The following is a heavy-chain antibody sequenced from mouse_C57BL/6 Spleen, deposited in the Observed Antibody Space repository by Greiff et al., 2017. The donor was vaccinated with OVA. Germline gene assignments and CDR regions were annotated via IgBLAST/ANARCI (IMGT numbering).Heavy chain of an antibody. Sequence: QVQLQQPGAELVRPGSSVKLSCKASGYTFTSYWMDWVKQRPGQGLEWIGNIYPSDSETHYNQKFKDKATLTVDKSSSTAYMQLSSLTSEDSAVYYCARSGGHDGYCGAMDYWGQGTSVTVSS. CDR2: IYPSDSET. D-gene: IGHD2-3*01. CDR1: GYTFTSYW. J-gene: IGHJ4*01. CDR3: ARSGGHDGYCGAMDY. V-gene: IGHV1-61*01.